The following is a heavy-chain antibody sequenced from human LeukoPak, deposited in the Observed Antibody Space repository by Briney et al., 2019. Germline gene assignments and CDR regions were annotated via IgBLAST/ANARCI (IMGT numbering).Heavy chain of an antibody. J-gene: IGHJ3*02. CDR1: GFTIHNDW. V-gene: IGHV3-48*04. CDR3: ARSTVRGAFDI. CDR2: ISSSSTTI. Sequence: GGSLRLSCVASGFTIHNDWMHWVRQAPGKGLEWVTYISSSSTTIYYADSVKGRFTISRDNAKNSLYLQMNSLRAEDTAVYYCARSTVRGAFDIWGQGTMVTVSS. D-gene: IGHD3-16*02.